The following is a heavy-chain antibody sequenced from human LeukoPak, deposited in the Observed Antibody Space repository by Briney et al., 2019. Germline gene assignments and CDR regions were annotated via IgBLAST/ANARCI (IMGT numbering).Heavy chain of an antibody. J-gene: IGHJ3*02. V-gene: IGHV4-30-2*01. Sequence: PSQTLSLTCAVSGGSISSGGYSWSWIRQPPGKGLEWIGYIYHSGSTYYNPSLKSRVTISVDRSKNRFSLKLSSVTAADTAVYFCARKTTVTTTYAFDIWGQGTMVSVSS. CDR1: GGSISSGGYS. D-gene: IGHD4-17*01. CDR3: ARKTTVTTTYAFDI. CDR2: IYHSGST.